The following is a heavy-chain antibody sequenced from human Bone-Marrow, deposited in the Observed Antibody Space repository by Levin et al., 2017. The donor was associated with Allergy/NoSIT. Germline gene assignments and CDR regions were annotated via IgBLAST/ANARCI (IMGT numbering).Heavy chain of an antibody. V-gene: IGHV1-58*01. CDR2: IVVGSGNT. J-gene: IGHJ4*02. D-gene: IGHD3-22*01. Sequence: GGSLRLSCKASGFTFTSSAVQWVRQARGQRLEWIGWIVVGSGNTNYAQKFQERVTITRDMSTSTAYMELSSLRSEDTAVYYCAADPLHYYDSSGYYFLYWGQGTLVTVSS. CDR3: AADPLHYYDSSGYYFLY. CDR1: GFTFTSSA.